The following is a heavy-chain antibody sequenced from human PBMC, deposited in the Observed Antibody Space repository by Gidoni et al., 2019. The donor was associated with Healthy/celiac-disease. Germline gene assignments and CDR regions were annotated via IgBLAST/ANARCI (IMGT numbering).Heavy chain of an antibody. V-gene: IGHV1-69*01. CDR1: GGTFSSYA. D-gene: IGHD3-22*01. J-gene: IGHJ2*01. CDR3: ARVRWDSSGYYRYWYFDL. Sequence: QVQLVQSGAEVKKPGSSVKVSCKASGGTFSSYAISWVRQAPGQGLEWMGGIIPIFGTANYAQKFQGRVTITADESTSTAYMELSSLRSEDTAVYYCARVRWDSSGYYRYWYFDLWGRGTLVTVSS. CDR2: IIPIFGTA.